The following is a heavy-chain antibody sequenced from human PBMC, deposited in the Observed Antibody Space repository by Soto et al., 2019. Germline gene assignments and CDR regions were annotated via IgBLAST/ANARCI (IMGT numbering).Heavy chain of an antibody. CDR2: IIPIFGTA. CDR3: ARVRSRWGGSFDDFDI. CDR1: GGTFSSYA. Sequence: GASVKVSCKASGGTFSSYAISWVRQAPGQGLEWMGGIIPIFGTANYAQKFQGRVTITADESTSTAYMELSSLRSEDTAVYYCARVRSRWGGSFDDFDIWGQGTMVTVSS. J-gene: IGHJ3*02. V-gene: IGHV1-69*13. D-gene: IGHD1-26*01.